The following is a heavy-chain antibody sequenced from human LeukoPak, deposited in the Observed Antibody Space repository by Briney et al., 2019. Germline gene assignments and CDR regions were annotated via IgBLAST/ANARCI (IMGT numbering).Heavy chain of an antibody. CDR1: GGSISSYY. Sequence: PSETLSLTCTVSGGSISSYYWSWIRQPPGKGLEWIGYIYYSGSTNYNPSLKSRVTISVDTPKNQFSLKLSSVTAADTAVYYCARGYVRGVISRLRYYYMDVWGKGTTVTVSS. D-gene: IGHD3-10*02. J-gene: IGHJ6*03. CDR2: IYYSGST. CDR3: ARGYVRGVISRLRYYYMDV. V-gene: IGHV4-59*01.